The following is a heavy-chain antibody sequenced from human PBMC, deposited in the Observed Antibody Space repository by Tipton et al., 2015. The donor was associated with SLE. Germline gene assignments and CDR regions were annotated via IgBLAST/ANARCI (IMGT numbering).Heavy chain of an antibody. D-gene: IGHD3-10*01. CDR2: ISAYSDST. CDR3: ARDIGLNAFDI. CDR1: GYTFTSYG. Sequence: QSGPEVKKPGASVKVSCKASGYTFTSYGITWVRQAPGQGLEWMGWISAYSDSTNYAQNLQGRVTMTTDTSTSTAYMDLRSLRSDDSAIYYCARDIGLNAFDIWGQGTMVIVSS. V-gene: IGHV1-18*01. J-gene: IGHJ3*02.